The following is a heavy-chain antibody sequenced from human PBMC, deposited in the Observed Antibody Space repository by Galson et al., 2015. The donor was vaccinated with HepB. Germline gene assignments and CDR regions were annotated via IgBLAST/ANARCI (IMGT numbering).Heavy chain of an antibody. CDR1: GFTFSSYA. D-gene: IGHD3-16*02. J-gene: IGHJ4*02. Sequence: SLRLSCAASGFTFSSYAMHWVRQAPGKGLEWVAVISYDGSNKYYADSVKGRFTISRDNSKNTLYLQMNSLRAEDTAVYYCAKGGSGDYVWGSYLPAIDYWGQGTLVTVSS. CDR2: ISYDGSNK. CDR3: AKGGSGDYVWGSYLPAIDY. V-gene: IGHV3-30-3*01.